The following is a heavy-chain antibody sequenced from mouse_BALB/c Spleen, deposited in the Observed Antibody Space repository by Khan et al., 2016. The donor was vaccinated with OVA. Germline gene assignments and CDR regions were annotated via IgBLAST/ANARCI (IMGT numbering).Heavy chain of an antibody. Sequence: VQLQESGPGLVKPSQSLSLTCTVTGYSITSDYAWNWIRQFPGNQLEWMGYISSTGRTSYHPSLKSRISITRNTSKNQFFLHLNSVTTEDTATYYCARSLYYSDSYAMDYWGQGTSVTVSS. CDR2: ISSTGRT. V-gene: IGHV3-2*02. CDR1: GYSITSDYA. J-gene: IGHJ4*01. CDR3: ARSLYYSDSYAMDY. D-gene: IGHD2-13*01.